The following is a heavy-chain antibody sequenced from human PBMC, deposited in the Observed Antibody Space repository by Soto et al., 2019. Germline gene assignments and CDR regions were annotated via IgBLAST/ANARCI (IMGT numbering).Heavy chain of an antibody. Sequence: GGSLRLSCAASGFTFSSYWMSWVRQAPGKGLEWVANIKQDGSEKYYVDSVKGRFTISRDNAKNSLYLQMNSLRAEDTAVYYCARDPSIVLVPAATYYYYYYGMDVWGQGATVTVSS. V-gene: IGHV3-7*01. CDR1: GFTFSSYW. D-gene: IGHD2-2*01. J-gene: IGHJ6*02. CDR3: ARDPSIVLVPAATYYYYYYGMDV. CDR2: IKQDGSEK.